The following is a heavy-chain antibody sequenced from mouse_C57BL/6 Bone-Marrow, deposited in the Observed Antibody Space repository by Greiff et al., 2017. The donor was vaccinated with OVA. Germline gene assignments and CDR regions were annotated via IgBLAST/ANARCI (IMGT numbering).Heavy chain of an antibody. CDR1: GYAFSSSW. Sequence: VQLQQSGPELVKPGASVKISCKASGYAFSSSWMNWVKQRPGKGLEWIGRIYPGDGDTNYNGKFKGKATLTADKSSSTAYMQLSSLTSEDSAVYFCARLNYVGSFAYWGRGTLVTVSA. V-gene: IGHV1-82*01. D-gene: IGHD1-1*01. CDR2: IYPGDGDT. J-gene: IGHJ3*01. CDR3: ARLNYVGSFAY.